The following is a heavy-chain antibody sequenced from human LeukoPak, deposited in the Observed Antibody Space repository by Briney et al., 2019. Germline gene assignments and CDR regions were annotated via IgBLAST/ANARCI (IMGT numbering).Heavy chain of an antibody. CDR2: ISAYNGNT. J-gene: IGHJ4*02. Sequence: ASVKVSCKASGYTFTSYGISWVRQAPGQGLEWMGWISAYNGNTNYAQKLQGRVTMTTDTSTSTAYMELRSLRSDDTAVYYCARVAGLRYFDWVDYWGQGTLVTVSS. D-gene: IGHD3-9*01. CDR1: GYTFTSYG. V-gene: IGHV1-18*04. CDR3: ARVAGLRYFDWVDY.